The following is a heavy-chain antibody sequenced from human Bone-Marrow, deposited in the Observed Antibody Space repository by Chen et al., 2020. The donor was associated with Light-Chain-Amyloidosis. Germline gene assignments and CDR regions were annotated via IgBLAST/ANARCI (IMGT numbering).Heavy chain of an antibody. CDR3: ARWADEKKMDV. CDR1: GFTFRSHG. CDR2: IWYDGSNQ. V-gene: IGHV3-33*01. Sequence: QVQLVESGGGVVHPGRSLRLSCAASGFTFRSHGMHWVRQAPGKGLEWVAVIWYDGSNQYYADSVKGRFTISRDNSMNTLYLQMNSLRVEDTAVYYCARWADEKKMDVWGQGTTVTVSS. J-gene: IGHJ6*02.